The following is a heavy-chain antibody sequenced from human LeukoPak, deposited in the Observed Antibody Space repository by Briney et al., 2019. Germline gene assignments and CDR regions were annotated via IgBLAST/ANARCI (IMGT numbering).Heavy chain of an antibody. CDR3: AKLSGYSYGYFDY. Sequence: GGSLRLSCAASGFDFNIYGMHWVRQAPGKGLEWVSAISGSGGSTYYADSVKGRFTISRDNSKNTLYLQMNSLRAEDTAVYYCAKLSGYSYGYFDYWGQGTLVTVSS. V-gene: IGHV3-23*01. J-gene: IGHJ4*02. D-gene: IGHD5-18*01. CDR2: ISGSGGST. CDR1: GFDFNIYG.